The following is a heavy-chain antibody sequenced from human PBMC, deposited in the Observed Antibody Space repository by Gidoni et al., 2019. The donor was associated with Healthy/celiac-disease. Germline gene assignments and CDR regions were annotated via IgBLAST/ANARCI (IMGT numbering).Heavy chain of an antibody. J-gene: IGHJ4*02. CDR2: ISWNSGSI. CDR3: AKDITAAGAYYFDY. CDR1: GFTFDDSA. D-gene: IGHD6-19*01. V-gene: IGHV3-9*01. Sequence: EVQLVESGGGLVQHGRSLRLSCAASGFTFDDSAMHWVRQAPGKGLEWVSGISWNSGSIGYADSVKGRFTISRDNAKNSLYLQMNSLRAEDTALYYCAKDITAAGAYYFDYWGQGTLVTVSS.